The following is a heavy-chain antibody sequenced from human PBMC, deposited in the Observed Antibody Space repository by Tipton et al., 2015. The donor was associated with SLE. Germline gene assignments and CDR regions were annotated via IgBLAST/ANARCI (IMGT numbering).Heavy chain of an antibody. Sequence: TLSLTCTVSGGSISSGGYYWSWIRQHPGKGLEWIGYIYYSGSTYYNPSLKSRVTISVDTSKNQFSLKVSSVTAADTAVYYCARLRGTYYFDYWGQGTLVIVSS. CDR2: IYYSGST. J-gene: IGHJ4*02. CDR3: ARLRGTYYFDY. CDR1: GGSISSGGYY. D-gene: IGHD3-16*01. V-gene: IGHV4-31*03.